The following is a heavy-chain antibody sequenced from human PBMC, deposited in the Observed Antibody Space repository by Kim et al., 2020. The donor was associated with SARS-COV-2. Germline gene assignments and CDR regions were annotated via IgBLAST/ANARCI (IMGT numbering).Heavy chain of an antibody. Sequence: GRLTIARDNSKNTRYLQMNSLRAEDTAVYYCAKDQWTESGYDWDLCYFDYWGQGTLVTVSS. D-gene: IGHD5-12*01. V-gene: IGHV3-23*01. CDR3: AKDQWTESGYDWDLCYFDY. J-gene: IGHJ4*02.